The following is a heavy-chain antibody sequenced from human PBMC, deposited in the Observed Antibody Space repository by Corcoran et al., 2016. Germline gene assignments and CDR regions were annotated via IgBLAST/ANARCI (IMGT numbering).Heavy chain of an antibody. CDR3: AREGRRDYGMYV. Sequence: QVQLVESGGGVVQTGRSLRLSCAASGFTFSSYGMHWVRQAPGKGLEWVAVIWYDGSNKYYADSVKGRFTISRDNSKNTLYLQMNSLRAEDTALYYGAREGRRDYGMYVWGPGTTVTFSS. J-gene: IGHJ6*02. CDR1: GFTFSSYG. V-gene: IGHV3-33*01. CDR2: IWYDGSNK.